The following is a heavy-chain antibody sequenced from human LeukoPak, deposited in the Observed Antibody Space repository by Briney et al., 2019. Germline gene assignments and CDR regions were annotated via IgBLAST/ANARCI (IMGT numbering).Heavy chain of an antibody. CDR2: INPNSGGT. CDR1: GYTFTGYY. V-gene: IGHV1-2*02. D-gene: IGHD6-19*01. J-gene: IGHJ3*02. CDR3: ASEGIAVAGPHAFDI. Sequence: SSVNVSCKASGYTFTGYYMHWVRLAPGRGLEWMGWINPNSGGTNYAQKFQGRVNMTRDTPISTAYMELSRLRSDDTAVYYCASEGIAVAGPHAFDIWGQGTLVTVSS.